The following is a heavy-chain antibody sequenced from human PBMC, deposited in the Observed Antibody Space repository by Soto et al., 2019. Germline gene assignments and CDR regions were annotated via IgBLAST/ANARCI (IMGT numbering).Heavy chain of an antibody. CDR3: TTGLTIFGVVIDP. Sequence: EVQLVESGGGLVKPGGSLRLSCAASGFTFSNALMSWVRQAPGKGLEWVGRIKSKTDGGTTDYAAPVKGRFTISRDDSKNTLYLQMNSLKTEATAVYYCTTGLTIFGVVIDPWGQGTLVTSPQ. CDR1: GFTFSNAL. J-gene: IGHJ5*02. V-gene: IGHV3-15*01. CDR2: IKSKTDGGTT. D-gene: IGHD3-3*01.